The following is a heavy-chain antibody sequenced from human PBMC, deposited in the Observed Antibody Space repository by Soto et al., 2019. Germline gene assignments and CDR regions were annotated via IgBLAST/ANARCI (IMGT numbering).Heavy chain of an antibody. Sequence: ASVKVSCKASGYTFTSYYMHWVRQAPGQGLEWMGIINPSGGSTSYAQKFQGRVTMTRDTSTSTVYMELSSLRSEDTAVYYCARGGQGVVTPSWYFDLWGRGTLVTVSS. D-gene: IGHD6-19*01. CDR1: GYTFTSYY. CDR2: INPSGGST. CDR3: ARGGQGVVTPSWYFDL. V-gene: IGHV1-46*01. J-gene: IGHJ2*01.